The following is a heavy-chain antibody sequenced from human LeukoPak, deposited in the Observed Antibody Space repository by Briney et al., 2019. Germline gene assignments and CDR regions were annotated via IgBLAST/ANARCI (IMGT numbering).Heavy chain of an antibody. CDR1: GYSISSGYY. CDR2: IYLSGAT. D-gene: IGHD6-13*01. V-gene: IGHV4-38-2*02. CDR3: ARQREGSSQFDY. Sequence: PSETLSLTRTVSGYSISSGYYWGWIRQAPGKGLEWIGIIYLSGATYFNPSLKSRVTISVDKSKNQFSLKPSSVTAADTAVYYCARQREGSSQFDYWGQGTLVTVSS. J-gene: IGHJ4*02.